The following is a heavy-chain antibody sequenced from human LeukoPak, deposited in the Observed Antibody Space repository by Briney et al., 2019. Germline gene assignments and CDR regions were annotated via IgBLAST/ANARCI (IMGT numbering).Heavy chain of an antibody. CDR3: ARGVSMGRGGITSRPPHYFDY. CDR2: INPSGGLT. Sequence: ASVKVSCKASGYTFTTYYMHWVRQAPGRGLEWMGKINPSGGLTWYSQKFEDRVTMTRDTSTSTVHMELSSLRSDDTAVYYCARGVSMGRGGITSRPPHYFDYWGQGTLVTVSS. V-gene: IGHV1-46*01. CDR1: GYTFTTYY. D-gene: IGHD3-10*01. J-gene: IGHJ4*02.